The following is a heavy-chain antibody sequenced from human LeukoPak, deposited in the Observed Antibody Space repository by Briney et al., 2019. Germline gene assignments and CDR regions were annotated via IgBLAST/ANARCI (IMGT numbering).Heavy chain of an antibody. D-gene: IGHD3-22*01. CDR3: ASGTRYYYDTTGYYYFTL. J-gene: IGHJ4*02. Sequence: SETLSLTCTVSGGSINNYYWSWIRQSPGKGLEWIGYIYYSGITNYNPSLKSRVTISVDTSKNQFYLNLNFVTAADTAVYYCASGTRYYYDTTGYYYFTLWGRGALVTVSS. CDR1: GGSINNYY. V-gene: IGHV4-59*01. CDR2: IYYSGIT.